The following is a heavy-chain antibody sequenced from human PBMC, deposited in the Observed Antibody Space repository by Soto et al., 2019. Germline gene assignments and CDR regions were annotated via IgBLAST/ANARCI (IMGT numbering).Heavy chain of an antibody. CDR1: GGSISSYY. D-gene: IGHD1-7*01. Sequence: SETLSLTCTVSGGSISSYYWSWIRQPPGKGLEWIGYIYYSGSTNYNPSLKSRVTISVDTSKNQFSLKLSSVTAADTAVYYCARKTRRGIYFDYWGQGTLVTVSS. V-gene: IGHV4-59*08. CDR3: ARKTRRGIYFDY. CDR2: IYYSGST. J-gene: IGHJ4*02.